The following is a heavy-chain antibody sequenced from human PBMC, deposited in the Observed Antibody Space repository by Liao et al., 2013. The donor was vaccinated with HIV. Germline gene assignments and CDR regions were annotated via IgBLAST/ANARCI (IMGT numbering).Heavy chain of an antibody. CDR1: GGSMSDYY. CDR3: ATSGGPYWFFNI. Sequence: VQLQESGPGLVKPSEALSLTCTVSGGSMSDYYWNWIRQSPGKGLEWLAYVSDSGSTNYNPSLQSRLSISIDTSRNHFSLQVSSVTAADSAVYYCATSGGPYWFFNIWGRGTLVAVSS. CDR2: VSDSGST. D-gene: IGHD3-16*01. V-gene: IGHV4-59*01. J-gene: IGHJ2*01.